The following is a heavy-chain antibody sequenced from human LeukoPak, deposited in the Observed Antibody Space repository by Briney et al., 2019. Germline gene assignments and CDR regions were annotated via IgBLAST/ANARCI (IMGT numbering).Heavy chain of an antibody. J-gene: IGHJ4*02. Sequence: GSSVKVSCKTSGYSFTNYGISWVRQVPGQGLEWMGWMSADNGDTNYARKFQDRVTMTTDTSTSTAYMELRSLRSDDTDVYYCARDPVDWSGNYQPSPYFDYWGQGTLVIVSS. D-gene: IGHD1-26*01. V-gene: IGHV1-18*01. CDR2: MSADNGDT. CDR3: ARDPVDWSGNYQPSPYFDY. CDR1: GYSFTNYG.